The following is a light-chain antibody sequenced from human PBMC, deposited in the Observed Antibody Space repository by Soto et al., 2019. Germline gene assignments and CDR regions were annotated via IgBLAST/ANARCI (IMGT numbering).Light chain of an antibody. V-gene: IGKV3-15*01. J-gene: IGKJ2*01. CDR1: QKIGTN. Sequence: EVVMTKSPATLSAPPGERVILSGRGTQKIGTNLAWYQQRPGQAPSLLVYGASTRATETPARFSGSGSATHFTLTISNLQSEDFAVYNHQQYNNLPPYTFGQRTKVDIK. CDR2: GAS. CDR3: QQYNNLPPYT.